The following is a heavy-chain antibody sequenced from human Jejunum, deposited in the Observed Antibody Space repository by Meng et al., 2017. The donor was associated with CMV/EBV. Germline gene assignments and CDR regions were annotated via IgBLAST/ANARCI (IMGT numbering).Heavy chain of an antibody. CDR2: ISISSYT. V-gene: IGHV3-21*01. CDR3: ARVVKGGNYLEY. Sequence: ATSGFTFETYGMSWVRQAPGKGLEWVSSISISSYTYYADSVKGRFTISRDNAKNSLYLQMNSLRAEDTAVYYCARVVKGGNYLEYWGQGTLVTVSS. J-gene: IGHJ4*02. D-gene: IGHD4-23*01. CDR1: GFTFETYG.